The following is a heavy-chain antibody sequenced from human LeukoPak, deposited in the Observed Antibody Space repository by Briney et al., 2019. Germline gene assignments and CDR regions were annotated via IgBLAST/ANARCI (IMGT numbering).Heavy chain of an antibody. CDR2: INQNGQER. D-gene: IGHD3-22*01. Sequence: GGSLRLSCATSGFTFSDHWMTWVRQAPGKGLEWVANINQNGQERNYVDSVKGRFTLSRDIDESSVYLQMNNLRVEDTAVYYCARELPHYYDGSNADALDVWGRGTMVTVSS. CDR1: GFTFSDHW. CDR3: ARELPHYYDGSNADALDV. V-gene: IGHV3-7*01. J-gene: IGHJ3*01.